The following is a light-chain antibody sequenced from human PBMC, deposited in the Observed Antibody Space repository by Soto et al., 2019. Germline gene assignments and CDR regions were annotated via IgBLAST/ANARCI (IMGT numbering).Light chain of an antibody. V-gene: IGLV2-8*01. Sequence: QSALTRPASVSGSPGQSITISCTGTSSDVGGYNYVSWYQQHPGKAPKLMIYEVRERPSGVPDRFSGSKSGNTASLTVSGLQAEDEADYYCSSYAGNNNLLFGGGTKVTVL. J-gene: IGLJ2*01. CDR1: SSDVGGYNY. CDR3: SSYAGNNNLL. CDR2: EVR.